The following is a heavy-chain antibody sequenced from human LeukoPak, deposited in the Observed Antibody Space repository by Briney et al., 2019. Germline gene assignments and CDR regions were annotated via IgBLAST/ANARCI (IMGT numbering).Heavy chain of an antibody. CDR2: ISNSGSST. V-gene: IGHV3-11*04. CDR1: GFTFTDYY. J-gene: IGHJ3*02. CDR3: ARSGYCSSTSCPSYGYTGRAFDI. Sequence: KSGGSLRLSCAASGFTFTDYYMSWIRQAPGKGLEWVSYISNSGSSTYYADSVKGRFTISRDIAKNSQYLQMNSLSAEDTAVYFCARSGYCSSTSCPSYGYTGRAFDIWGQGTMVTVSA. D-gene: IGHD2-2*01.